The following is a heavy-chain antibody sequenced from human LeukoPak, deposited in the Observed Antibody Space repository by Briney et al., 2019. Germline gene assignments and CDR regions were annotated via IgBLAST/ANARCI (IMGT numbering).Heavy chain of an antibody. D-gene: IGHD3-9*01. J-gene: IGHJ3*02. CDR1: GGSISSYY. Sequence: SETLSLTCTVSGGSISSYYWSWIRQPPGKGLEWVGYIYYSGSTNYNPSLKSRVTISVDTSKNQLSLKLSSVTAADTAVYYCARASRGLRYFDWLGDAFDIWGQGTMVTVSS. V-gene: IGHV4-59*01. CDR2: IYYSGST. CDR3: ARASRGLRYFDWLGDAFDI.